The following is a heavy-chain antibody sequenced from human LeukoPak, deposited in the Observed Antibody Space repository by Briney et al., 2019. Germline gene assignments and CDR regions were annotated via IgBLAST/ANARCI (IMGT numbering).Heavy chain of an antibody. CDR2: ISSSSSYI. CDR1: EFTFSSYS. CDR3: ASRNSLFI. V-gene: IGHV3-21*01. J-gene: IGHJ4*02. Sequence: GGSLRLSCAASEFTFSSYSMNWVRQAPGKGLEWVSSISSSSSYIYYADSVKGRFTISRDNAKKSLSLQVNSLRADDTAVYYCASRNSLFIWGQGTLVTVSS. D-gene: IGHD4-23*01.